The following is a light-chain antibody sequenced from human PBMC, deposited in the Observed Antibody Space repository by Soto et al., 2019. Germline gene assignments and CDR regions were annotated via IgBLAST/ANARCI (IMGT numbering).Light chain of an antibody. CDR1: SSNIGAGYD. CDR2: DNN. J-gene: IGLJ3*02. CDR3: QSYDSNLSGWV. V-gene: IGLV1-40*01. Sequence: QSVLTQPPSVSGAPGQRVTISCTGSSSNIGAGYDVHWYQQLPGTAPKLLIYDNNNRPSGVPDRFSGSKSGTSASLAITGLQAEDEADYYCQSYDSNLSGWVFGGGTQLTVL.